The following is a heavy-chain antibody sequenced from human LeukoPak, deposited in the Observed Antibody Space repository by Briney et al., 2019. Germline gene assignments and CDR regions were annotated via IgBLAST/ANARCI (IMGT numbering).Heavy chain of an antibody. CDR2: IIPILGIA. CDR3: AVTPRYSSSWYSIDGSSYYMDV. Sequence: GASVKVSCKASGGTFSSYAISWVRQAPGQGLEWMGRIIPILGIANYAQKFQGRVTITADKSTSTAYMELSSLRSEDTAVYYCAVTPRYSSSWYSIDGSSYYMDVRGKGTTVTVSS. D-gene: IGHD6-13*01. CDR1: GGTFSSYA. V-gene: IGHV1-69*04. J-gene: IGHJ6*03.